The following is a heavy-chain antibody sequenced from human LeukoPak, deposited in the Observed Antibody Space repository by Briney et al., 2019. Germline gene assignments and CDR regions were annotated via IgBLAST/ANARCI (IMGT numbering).Heavy chain of an antibody. CDR1: GFTFSSYA. D-gene: IGHD1-1*01. Sequence: GGSLRLSCLTSGFTFSSYAMSWVRQAPGKGLEWVSAISGSGGSTYYADSVKGRFTISRDNSKNTLYLQMNSLRAEDTAVYYCAKPQGGKYNPYDYWGQGTLVTVSS. J-gene: IGHJ4*02. CDR3: AKPQGGKYNPYDY. CDR2: ISGSGGST. V-gene: IGHV3-23*01.